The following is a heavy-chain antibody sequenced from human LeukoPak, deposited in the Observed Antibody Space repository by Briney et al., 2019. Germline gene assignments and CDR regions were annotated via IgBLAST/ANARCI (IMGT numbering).Heavy chain of an antibody. CDR3: ANGERNGDYAFDF. D-gene: IGHD4-17*01. CDR1: GFTFRNYG. J-gene: IGHJ4*02. CDR2: IRNDGSYR. Sequence: PGGSLRLSCAVSGFTFRNYGMHWVRQAPGKGLDWVAFIRNDGSYRYYADSVRGRFTISRDNSKNTMYLQMNSLRAEDTAVYYCANGERNGDYAFDFWGQGTLVTVSS. V-gene: IGHV3-30*02.